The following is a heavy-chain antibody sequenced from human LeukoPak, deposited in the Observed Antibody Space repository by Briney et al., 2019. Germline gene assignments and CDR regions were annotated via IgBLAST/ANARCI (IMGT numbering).Heavy chain of an antibody. V-gene: IGHV3-23*01. D-gene: IGHD4-17*01. CDR1: GFTFDDYG. CDR3: AKAYYGDYVGWFDP. Sequence: QPGGSLRLSCAASGFTFDDYGMSWVRQAPGKGLEWVSAISGSGGSTYYADSVKGRFTISRDNSKNTLYLQMNSLRAEDTAVYYCAKAYYGDYVGWFDPWGQGTLVTVSS. CDR2: ISGSGGST. J-gene: IGHJ5*02.